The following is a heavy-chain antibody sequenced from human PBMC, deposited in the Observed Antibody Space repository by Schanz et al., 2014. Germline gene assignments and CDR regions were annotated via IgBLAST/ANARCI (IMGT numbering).Heavy chain of an antibody. V-gene: IGHV3-23*01. D-gene: IGHD4-17*01. CDR2: ISGSGGST. CDR3: ARKMKLGVYGGKGHDSLDI. CDR1: GFTFSSYA. Sequence: DVQLLESGGGLVQPGGSLRLSCAASGFTFSSYAMSWVRQAPGKGLEWVSAISGSGGSTYYADSVKGRFTISRDNSRNTLYLQMNTLRAEDTAVYYCARKMKLGVYGGKGHDSLDIWGQGTMVTVSS. J-gene: IGHJ3*02.